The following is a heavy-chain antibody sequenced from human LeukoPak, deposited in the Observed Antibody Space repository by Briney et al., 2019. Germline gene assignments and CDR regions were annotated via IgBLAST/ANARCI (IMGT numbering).Heavy chain of an antibody. V-gene: IGHV4-39*01. Sequence: SETLSLTCTVSGGSISSSSYYWGWIRQPPGKGLEWIGSIYYSGSTYYNPSLKSRVTISVDTSKNQFSLKLSSVTAADTAVYYCARHRMDTAMVKAWGQGTLVTVSS. D-gene: IGHD5-18*01. J-gene: IGHJ5*02. CDR2: IYYSGST. CDR1: GGSISSSSYY. CDR3: ARHRMDTAMVKA.